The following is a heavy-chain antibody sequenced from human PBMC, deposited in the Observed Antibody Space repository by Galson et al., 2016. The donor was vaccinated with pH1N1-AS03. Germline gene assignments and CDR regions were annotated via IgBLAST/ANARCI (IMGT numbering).Heavy chain of an antibody. Sequence: QSGAEVKKPGESLKISCKGSGHSFSSYWIGWVRQMPGKGLEWMGIIDPDDSDTTYSPSFQGQVTISADKSISTASSTASLEWRSLKASDTAMYYCATSVTVVRGGYDAFYIWGQGTMVTVSS. V-gene: IGHV5-51*03. CDR1: GHSFSSYW. CDR3: ATSVTVVRGGYDAFYI. J-gene: IGHJ3*02. D-gene: IGHD3-10*01. CDR2: IDPDDSDT.